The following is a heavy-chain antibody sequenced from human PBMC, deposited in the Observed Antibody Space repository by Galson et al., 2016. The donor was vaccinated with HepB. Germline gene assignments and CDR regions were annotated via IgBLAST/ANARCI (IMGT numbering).Heavy chain of an antibody. Sequence: SLRLSCAASGFTFGSYWMHWVRQAPGKGLVWISRINGDGSSRLYADSVKGRFSISRDNAKNTLYVQMNSLRAEDTAVYFCARAAHDYVWENYRYGDTFDIWGQGTMVTVSS. CDR3: ARAAHDYVWENYRYGDTFDI. CDR2: INGDGSSR. J-gene: IGHJ3*02. CDR1: GFTFGSYW. V-gene: IGHV3-74*01. D-gene: IGHD3-16*02.